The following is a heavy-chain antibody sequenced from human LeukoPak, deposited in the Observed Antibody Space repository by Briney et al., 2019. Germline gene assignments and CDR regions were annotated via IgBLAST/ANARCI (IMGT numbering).Heavy chain of an antibody. D-gene: IGHD4-11*01. V-gene: IGHV4-39*07. CDR2: ISYSGTI. CDR1: GGAINSRNYY. CDR3: ARSDYSKTYYMDV. J-gene: IGHJ6*03. Sequence: SETLSLTCSVSGGAINSRNYYWGWIRQPPGKGLEWIGGISYSGTIYYNPSLKSRVTISVDTSKNQFSLKLSSVTAADTAVYYCARSDYSKTYYMDVWGKGTTVTVSS.